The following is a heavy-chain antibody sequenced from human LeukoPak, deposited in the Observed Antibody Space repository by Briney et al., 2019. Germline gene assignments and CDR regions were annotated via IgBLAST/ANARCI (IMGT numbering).Heavy chain of an antibody. CDR1: GFTFSSYA. V-gene: IGHV3-23*01. CDR3: AIVVVPAAIGPPDY. D-gene: IGHD2-2*02. CDR2: ISGSGGST. J-gene: IGHJ4*02. Sequence: GGPLRLSCAASGFTFSSYAMSWVRQAPGKGLEWVSAISGSGGSTYYADSVKGRFTISRDNSKNTLYLQMNSLRAEDTAVYYCAIVVVPAAIGPPDYWGQGTLVTVSS.